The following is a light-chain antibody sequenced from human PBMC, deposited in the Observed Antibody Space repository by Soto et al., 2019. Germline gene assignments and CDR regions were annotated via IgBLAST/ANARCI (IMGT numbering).Light chain of an antibody. CDR3: SYMRNSLYV. Sequence: QSVMTQPAFVSGSPGQSITISCTGTSSDVGDYNYVSWYQQHPGKAPKLMISAVSNRPSGVSDRFSGSKSGNTASLTISGLQAEDEADYYCSYMRNSLYVFGTGTKLTVL. CDR2: AVS. J-gene: IGLJ1*01. CDR1: SSDVGDYNY. V-gene: IGLV2-14*01.